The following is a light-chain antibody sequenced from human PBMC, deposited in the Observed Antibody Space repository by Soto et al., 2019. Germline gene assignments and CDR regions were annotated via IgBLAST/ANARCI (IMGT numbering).Light chain of an antibody. V-gene: IGKV3-11*01. CDR3: QQRYNWPPT. CDR1: QYVSSF. J-gene: IGKJ1*01. CDR2: DAS. Sequence: IALTQSPGTLSLSPWERATLSCRASQYVSSFLAWYQQKAGQAPRLLIYDASHRATGIPARFSGSGSGTDFTLTINSLEPEDFALYYCQQRYNWPPTFGQGTKVDIK.